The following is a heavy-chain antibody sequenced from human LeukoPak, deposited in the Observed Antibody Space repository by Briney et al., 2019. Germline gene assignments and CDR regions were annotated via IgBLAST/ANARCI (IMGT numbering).Heavy chain of an antibody. D-gene: IGHD6-19*01. V-gene: IGHV1-18*01. J-gene: IGHJ5*02. CDR3: AGTVGQWVIPRDWFDP. CDR2: TSGDNGKT. CDR1: GGTFSSYA. Sequence: ASVKVSCKASGGTFSSYAISWVRQAPGQGLEWMGWTSGDNGKTNYAQNFQGRLTMITDTSTRTAYMELRSLRSDDTAVYYCAGTVGQWVIPRDWFDPWGQGTLVTVSS.